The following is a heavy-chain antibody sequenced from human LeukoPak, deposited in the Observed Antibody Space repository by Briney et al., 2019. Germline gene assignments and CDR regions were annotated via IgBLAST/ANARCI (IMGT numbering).Heavy chain of an antibody. CDR1: GFIFSTYE. D-gene: IGHD1-26*01. Sequence: GGSLRLSCAASGFIFSTYEMNWVRQAPGKGLEWISFITRSGDVITYADSVKGRFTISRDNAKNTLYLQMNSLRAEDTAVYYCAQVNVGVAYWGQGTLVTVSS. CDR2: ITRSGDVI. CDR3: AQVNVGVAY. J-gene: IGHJ4*02. V-gene: IGHV3-48*03.